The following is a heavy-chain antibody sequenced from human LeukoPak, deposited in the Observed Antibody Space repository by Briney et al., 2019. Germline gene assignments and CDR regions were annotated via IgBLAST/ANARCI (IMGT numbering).Heavy chain of an antibody. V-gene: IGHV3-53*01. CDR2: IYSGGST. Sequence: PGGSLRLSCAASGFTVSSNYMSWVRQAPGKGLEWVSLIYSGGSTYYADSVKGRFTISRDNSKKTLYLQMNSLRAEDTAVYYCARGDGSGSYDNGNDYWGQGTLASVSS. D-gene: IGHD3-10*01. CDR1: GFTVSSNY. CDR3: ARGDGSGSYDNGNDY. J-gene: IGHJ4*02.